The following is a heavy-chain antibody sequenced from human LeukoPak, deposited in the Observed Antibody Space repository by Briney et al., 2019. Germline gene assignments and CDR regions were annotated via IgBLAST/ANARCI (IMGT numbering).Heavy chain of an antibody. Sequence: KSSETLSLTCAVYGGSFSGYYWSWIRQPPGKGLEWIGEINHSGSTYYNPSLKSRVTMFVDTSKNQFSLKLNSVTAADTAVYFCASRPVQLWSDHWGQGTLVTVSS. V-gene: IGHV4-34*01. CDR1: GGSFSGYY. D-gene: IGHD5-18*01. CDR2: INHSGST. J-gene: IGHJ4*02. CDR3: ASRPVQLWSDH.